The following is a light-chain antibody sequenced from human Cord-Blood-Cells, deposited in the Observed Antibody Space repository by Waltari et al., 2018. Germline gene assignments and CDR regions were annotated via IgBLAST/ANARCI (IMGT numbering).Light chain of an antibody. J-gene: IGLJ1*01. Sequence: QSALTQPRSVSGSPGPSVTISCTGTSSDVGGYNSVSLYQQHPGKAPTLMIYDVSNRPSGVPDRFAGSKSGNTASLTISRLQAEDEADYYCCSYAGSYVVGTGTKVTVL. V-gene: IGLV2-11*01. CDR3: CSYAGSYV. CDR1: SSDVGGYNS. CDR2: DVS.